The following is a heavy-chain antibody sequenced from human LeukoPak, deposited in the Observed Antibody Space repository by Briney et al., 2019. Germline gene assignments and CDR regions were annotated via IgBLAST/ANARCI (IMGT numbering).Heavy chain of an antibody. J-gene: IGHJ4*02. V-gene: IGHV3-23*01. D-gene: IGHD6-13*01. CDR2: IGGSGGST. CDR3: AKSGTSSSWYYFDY. Sequence: GGSLRLSCAASGFTFSSYVMSWVRQAPGKGLEWVSAIGGSGGSTYYADSVKGRFTISIDNSKNTLYLQMNSLRAEDTAIYYCAKSGTSSSWYYFDYWGQGTLVTVSS. CDR1: GFTFSSYV.